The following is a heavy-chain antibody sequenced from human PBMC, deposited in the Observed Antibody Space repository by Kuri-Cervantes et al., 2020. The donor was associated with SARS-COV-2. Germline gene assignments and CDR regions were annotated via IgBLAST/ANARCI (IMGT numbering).Heavy chain of an antibody. J-gene: IGHJ6*03. CDR1: GGSFSGYY. D-gene: IGHD6-13*01. CDR2: INHSGST. V-gene: IGHV4-34*01. Sequence: ESLKISCAVYGGSFSGYYWSWIRQPPGKGLGWIGEINHSGSTNYNPSLKSRVTISVDTSKNQSSLKLSSVTTADTAVYYGARVTRAGAAAFRWDYMYGWGKGTRSPSP. CDR3: ARVTRAGAAAFRWDYMYG.